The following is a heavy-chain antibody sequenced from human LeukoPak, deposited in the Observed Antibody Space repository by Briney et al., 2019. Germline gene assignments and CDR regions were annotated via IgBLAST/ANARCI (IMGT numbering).Heavy chain of an antibody. Sequence: ASVKVSCKASGYTFTSYAMHWVRQAPGQRLEWMGWINAGNGNTKYSQKFQGRVTITRDTSASTVYMELSSLRSEDTAVYYCARDRRPTVTIITHGDAFDIWGQGTMVTVSS. D-gene: IGHD4-17*01. V-gene: IGHV1-3*01. J-gene: IGHJ3*02. CDR3: ARDRRPTVTIITHGDAFDI. CDR1: GYTFTSYA. CDR2: INAGNGNT.